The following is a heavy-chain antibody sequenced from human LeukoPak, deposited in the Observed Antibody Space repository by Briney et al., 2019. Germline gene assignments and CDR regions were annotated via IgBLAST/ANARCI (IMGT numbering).Heavy chain of an antibody. D-gene: IGHD2-2*01. V-gene: IGHV1-24*01. CDR2: FDPEDGET. Sequence: ASVKVSCKVSGYTLTELSMHWVRQAPGKGLEWMGGFDPEDGETIYAQKFQGRVTMTEDASTDTAYMELSSLRSEDTAVCYCATEGYCSSTSCYAFDYWGQGTLATVSS. CDR3: ATEGYCSSTSCYAFDY. J-gene: IGHJ4*02. CDR1: GYTLTELS.